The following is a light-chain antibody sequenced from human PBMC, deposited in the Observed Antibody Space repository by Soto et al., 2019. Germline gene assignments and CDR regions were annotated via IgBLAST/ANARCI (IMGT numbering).Light chain of an antibody. CDR1: QGIRND. CDR2: AAS. Sequence: AIQMPQCPSSLSASVGARVTITCRASQGIRNDLGWYQQKPGKAPKLLIYAASSLQSGVPSRFSGSGSGTDFTLTISSLQPEDFATYYCLQAYNYPLTFGGGTKADIK. CDR3: LQAYNYPLT. V-gene: IGKV1-6*01. J-gene: IGKJ4*01.